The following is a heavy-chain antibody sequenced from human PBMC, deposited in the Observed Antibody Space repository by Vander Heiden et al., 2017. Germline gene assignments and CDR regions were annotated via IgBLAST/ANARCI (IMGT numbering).Heavy chain of an antibody. J-gene: IGHJ6*02. CDR3: ARDGDIVVVPAADYYYYYGMDV. D-gene: IGHD2-2*01. CDR2: ISSRSSYI. CDR1: GFTFSSYS. Sequence: EVQLVESGGGLVKPGGSLRLSCAASGFTFSSYSMTWVRQAPGKGLEWVSSISSRSSYIYYADSVKGRFTISRDNAKNSLYLQMNSLRAEDTAVYYCARDGDIVVVPAADYYYYYGMDVWGQGTTVTVSS. V-gene: IGHV3-21*01.